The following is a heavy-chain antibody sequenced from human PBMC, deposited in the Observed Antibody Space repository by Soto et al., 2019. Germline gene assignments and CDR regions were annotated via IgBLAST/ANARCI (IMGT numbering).Heavy chain of an antibody. CDR1: GFTFSSYA. CDR3: ARTYGSGSYYDAFDI. CDR2: ISYDGSNK. J-gene: IGHJ3*02. Sequence: GGSLRLSSAASGFTFSSYAMHWVRQAPGKGLEWVAVISYDGSNKYYADSVKGRFTISRDNSKNTLYLQMNSLRAEDTAVYYCARTYGSGSYYDAFDIWGQGTMVTVSS. V-gene: IGHV3-30*04. D-gene: IGHD3-10*01.